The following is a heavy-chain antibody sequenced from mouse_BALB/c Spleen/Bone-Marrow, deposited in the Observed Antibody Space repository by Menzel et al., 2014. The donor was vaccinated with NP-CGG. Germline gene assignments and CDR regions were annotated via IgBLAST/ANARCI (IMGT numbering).Heavy chain of an antibody. CDR2: INPNSRTI. V-gene: IGHV4-1*02. J-gene: IGHJ2*01. D-gene: IGHD1-1*01. CDR1: GFDFSSYW. CDR3: AGCGYYGFLAY. Sequence: EVHLVESGGGLVQPGGSLKLSCAASGFDFSSYWMSWVRQAPGKGLEWIGEINPNSRTINYTPSLKDKFTISRDNAKNTLDLQMDKVRSEDTALYYCAGCGYYGFLAYWGQGTTLTVSS.